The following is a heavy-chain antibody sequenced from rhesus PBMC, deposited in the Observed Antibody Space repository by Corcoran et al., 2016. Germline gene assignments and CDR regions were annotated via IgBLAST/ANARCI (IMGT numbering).Heavy chain of an antibody. CDR1: GGSISSGYYY. CDR3: ARRAWSTNYWYFDL. CDR2: ICGSGGGT. J-gene: IGHJ2*01. D-gene: IGHD6-13*01. Sequence: QVQLQESGPGLVKPSETLSLTCAVSGGSISSGYYYWSWIRQPPGKGLEWIGGICGSGGGTESNPSLKSRVPISIDTSKNQFSLKLGSVPAADTAVYYCARRAWSTNYWYFDLWGPGTPITISS. V-gene: IGHV4S12*01.